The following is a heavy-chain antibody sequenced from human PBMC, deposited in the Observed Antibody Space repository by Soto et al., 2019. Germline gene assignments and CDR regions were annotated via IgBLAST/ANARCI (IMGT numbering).Heavy chain of an antibody. J-gene: IGHJ4*02. D-gene: IGHD1-1*01. CDR1: RFRFSSAW. CDR2: IKAKIDGETT. Sequence: EVYLVESGGDLVEPGGSLRLSGAASRFRFSSAWMSWVRQAPGKGLEWVGRIKAKIDGETTDYAEFVQGRFIISRDDSKNTVFLELNNLKTEDTAVYFCVEGWNDFWGQGTLVTVSS. CDR3: VEGWNDF. V-gene: IGHV3-15*01.